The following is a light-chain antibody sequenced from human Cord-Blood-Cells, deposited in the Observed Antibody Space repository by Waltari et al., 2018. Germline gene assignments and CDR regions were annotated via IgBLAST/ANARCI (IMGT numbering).Light chain of an antibody. CDR2: GAS. J-gene: IGKJ5*01. CDR3: QQYGSSPPT. V-gene: IGKV3-20*01. CDR1: KSVSSSY. Sequence: EIVLTQSPGTLSLSQGERATLSCRASKSVSSSYLAWYQQKPGQAPRLLIYGASSRATGIPDRFSGSGSGTDFTLTISRLEPEDFAVYYCQQYGSSPPTFGQGTRLEIK.